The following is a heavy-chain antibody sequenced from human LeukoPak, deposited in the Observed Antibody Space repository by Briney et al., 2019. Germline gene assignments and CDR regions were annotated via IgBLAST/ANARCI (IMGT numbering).Heavy chain of an antibody. Sequence: GASVKVFCKASGYTFTGYYMHWVRQAPGQGLEWMGWINPNSGGTNYAQKFQGRVTMTRDTSISTAYMELSRLRSDDTAVYYCARAIVGATTVNYWGQGTLVTVSS. D-gene: IGHD1-26*01. CDR1: GYTFTGYY. V-gene: IGHV1-2*02. CDR2: INPNSGGT. CDR3: ARAIVGATTVNY. J-gene: IGHJ4*02.